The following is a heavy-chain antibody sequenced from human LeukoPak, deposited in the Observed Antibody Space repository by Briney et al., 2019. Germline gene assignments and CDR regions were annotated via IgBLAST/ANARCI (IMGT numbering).Heavy chain of an antibody. Sequence: GGALRLSCAASGFTFSNYALVWVRQAPGKRLEGLSAIRGSGGDTNYADAVKGRFTISRDNSKNTLYLQMNSLRAEDTAVYYCARVTRDYYYYYMDVWGKGTTVTVSS. CDR3: ARVTRDYYYYYMDV. J-gene: IGHJ6*03. V-gene: IGHV3-23*01. CDR2: IRGSGGDT. CDR1: GFTFSNYA.